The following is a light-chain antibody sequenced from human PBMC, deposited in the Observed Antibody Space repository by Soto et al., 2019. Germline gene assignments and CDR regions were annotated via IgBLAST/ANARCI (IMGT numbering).Light chain of an antibody. J-gene: IGLJ1*01. CDR1: SSNIGAGYD. Sequence: QSALTQPPSVSGAPGQRVTISCPGSSSNIGAGYDVHWYQQLPGTAPKLLIYANNIRPSGVPGRFSGSKSGTSASLAITGLQAEDEADYYCQSYDSSLSGYVFGTGTKVTVL. V-gene: IGLV1-40*01. CDR3: QSYDSSLSGYV. CDR2: ANN.